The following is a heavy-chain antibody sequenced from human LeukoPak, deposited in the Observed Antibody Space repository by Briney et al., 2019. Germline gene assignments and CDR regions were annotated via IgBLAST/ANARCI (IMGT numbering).Heavy chain of an antibody. CDR2: IIPIFGTA. V-gene: IGHV1-69*06. J-gene: IGHJ6*03. Sequence: GASVKVSCKASGGTFSSYAISWVRQAPGQGLEWMGGIIPIFGTANYAQKFQGRVTITADKSTSTAYMELGSLRSEDTAVYYCARGINIYYDSSGYYMDVWGKGTTVTVSS. CDR3: ARGINIYYDSSGYYMDV. CDR1: GGTFSSYA. D-gene: IGHD3-22*01.